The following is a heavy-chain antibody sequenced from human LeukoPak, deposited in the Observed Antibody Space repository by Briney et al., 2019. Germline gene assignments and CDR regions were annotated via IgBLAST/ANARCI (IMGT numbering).Heavy chain of an antibody. CDR2: ISSSSIYI. Sequence: KTGGSLRLSCAASGFTFSSYSMNWVRQAPGKGLEWVSSISSSSIYIYYADSVKGRFTISRDNAKNSLYLQMNSLRAEDTAVYYCARDLLYYYDSSGPSGAFDIWGQGTMVSVSS. CDR1: GFTFSSYS. V-gene: IGHV3-21*01. J-gene: IGHJ3*02. D-gene: IGHD3-22*01. CDR3: ARDLLYYYDSSGPSGAFDI.